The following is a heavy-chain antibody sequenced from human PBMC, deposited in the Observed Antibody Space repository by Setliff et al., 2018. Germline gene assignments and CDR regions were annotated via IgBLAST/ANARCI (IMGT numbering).Heavy chain of an antibody. CDR1: GGTFSSYA. CDR3: ARDGLYCSGGSCYSVPIDY. Sequence: SVKVSCKASGGTFSSYAISWVRQAPGQGLEWMGGIIPIFGTANYAQKFQGRVTITRDTSASTAYMELSSLRSEDTAVYYCARDGLYCSGGSCYSVPIDYWGQGTLVTVSS. V-gene: IGHV1-69*05. J-gene: IGHJ4*02. CDR2: IIPIFGTA. D-gene: IGHD2-15*01.